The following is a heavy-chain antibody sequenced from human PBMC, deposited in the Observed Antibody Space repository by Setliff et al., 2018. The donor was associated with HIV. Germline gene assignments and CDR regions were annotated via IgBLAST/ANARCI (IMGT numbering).Heavy chain of an antibody. D-gene: IGHD6-19*01. CDR1: GGSISSSSYY. V-gene: IGHV4-61*09. CDR3: ARHHSSDPLRRWDSYYYMDV. Sequence: SETLSLTCTVSGGSISSSSYYWSWIRQPAGKGLEWIGHIYTSGSTSYNPSLKSRVTISVDTSKNQFSLKLSSVTAADTAMYYCARHHSSDPLRRWDSYYYMDVWGKGTTVTVSS. J-gene: IGHJ6*03. CDR2: IYTSGST.